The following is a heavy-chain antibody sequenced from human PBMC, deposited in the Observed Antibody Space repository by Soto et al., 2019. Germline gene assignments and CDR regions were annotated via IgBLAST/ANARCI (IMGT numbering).Heavy chain of an antibody. CDR2: IGSRGDST. CDR1: GFTFSSFA. Sequence: GGSLRLSCAASGFTFSSFAMSWVRQAPGKGLEWVSAIGSRGDSTYYADSVKGRFTISRDNSKNTLYLQMNSLRAEDTAVYYCAKYLFYWYNSGRPFASSGQGTLVPVSS. J-gene: IGHJ4*02. D-gene: IGHD2-8*02. V-gene: IGHV3-23*01. CDR3: AKYLFYWYNSGRPFAS.